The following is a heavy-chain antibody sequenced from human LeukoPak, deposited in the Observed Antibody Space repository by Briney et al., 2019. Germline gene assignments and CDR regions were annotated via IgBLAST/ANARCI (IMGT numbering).Heavy chain of an antibody. V-gene: IGHV1-46*01. Sequence: GASVKVSCKASGYTFTSYYMHWVRQAPGQGLEWMGIINPSGGSTSYAQKFQGRVTMTEDTSTDTAYMELSSLRSEDTAVYYCATEGMTTVTTSDAFDIWGQGTMVTVSS. J-gene: IGHJ3*02. CDR2: INPSGGST. CDR3: ATEGMTTVTTSDAFDI. D-gene: IGHD4-17*01. CDR1: GYTFTSYY.